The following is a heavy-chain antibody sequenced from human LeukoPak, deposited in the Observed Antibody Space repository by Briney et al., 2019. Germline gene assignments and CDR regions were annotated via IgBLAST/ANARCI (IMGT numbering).Heavy chain of an antibody. V-gene: IGHV3-23*01. D-gene: IGHD6-19*01. CDR2: ISGSGGST. J-gene: IGHJ4*02. CDR1: GFTFSSYA. CDR3: AKTIQWPYYFDY. Sequence: QPGGSLRLSCAASGFTFSSYAMSWVRQAPGKGLEWVSAISGSGGSTYYADSVKGRFTISRDNSKNTLYLRMNSLRAEDTAVYYCAKTIQWPYYFDYWGQGTLVTVSS.